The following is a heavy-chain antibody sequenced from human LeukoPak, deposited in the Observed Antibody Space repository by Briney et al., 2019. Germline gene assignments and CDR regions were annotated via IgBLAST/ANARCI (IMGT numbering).Heavy chain of an antibody. D-gene: IGHD1-20*01. J-gene: IGHJ5*02. CDR2: IYYSGST. Sequence: SETLSLTCTVSGGSISSSSYYWGWIRQPPGKGPEWIGSIYYSGSTYYNPSLKSRVTISVDTSKNQFSLKLSSVTAADTAVYYCARSKYNWNPNWFDPWGQGTLVTVSS. CDR3: ARSKYNWNPNWFDP. V-gene: IGHV4-39*07. CDR1: GGSISSSSYY.